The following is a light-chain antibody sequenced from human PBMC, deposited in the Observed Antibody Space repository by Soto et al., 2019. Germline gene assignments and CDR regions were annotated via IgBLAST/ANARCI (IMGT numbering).Light chain of an antibody. CDR3: MQALQTPLT. V-gene: IGKV2-28*01. CDR1: QSLLHSNGYTY. Sequence: EIVMTQSPLSLPVTPGEPASISCRSSQSLLHSNGYTYLDWYQQKPGQSPKLLIYWSSNRASGVPDRFSGSGSGTDFTLKISRVEAEDVGLYYCMQALQTPLTFGPGTRVDI. J-gene: IGKJ3*01. CDR2: WSS.